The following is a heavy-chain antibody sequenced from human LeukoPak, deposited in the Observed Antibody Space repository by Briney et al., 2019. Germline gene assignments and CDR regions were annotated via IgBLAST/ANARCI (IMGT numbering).Heavy chain of an antibody. CDR1: GFTFSSYA. CDR2: ISGSGGST. Sequence: GGSLRLSCAASGFTFSSYAMSWVRQAPGKGLEWVSAISGSGGSTYYADSVKGRFTISRDNSKNTLYLQMNSLRAEDTAVYYCARGLYYDFWSGYYNGHYFDYWGQGTLVTVSS. V-gene: IGHV3-23*01. J-gene: IGHJ4*02. D-gene: IGHD3-3*01. CDR3: ARGLYYDFWSGYYNGHYFDY.